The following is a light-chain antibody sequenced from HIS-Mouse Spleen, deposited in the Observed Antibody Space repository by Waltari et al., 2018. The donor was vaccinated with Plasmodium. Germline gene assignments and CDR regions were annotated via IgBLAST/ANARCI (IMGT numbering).Light chain of an antibody. J-gene: IGLJ3*02. Sequence: QSVLTQPPSVSGAPGQRVTISCTGSSSNIGAGYDVTWYQQLPGTAPKLLIYVNSNRPSGVPDRFSGSKSGTSASLAITGLQAEDEADYYCQSYDSSLSGWVFGGGTKLTVL. CDR1: SSNIGAGYD. V-gene: IGLV1-40*01. CDR2: VNS. CDR3: QSYDSSLSGWV.